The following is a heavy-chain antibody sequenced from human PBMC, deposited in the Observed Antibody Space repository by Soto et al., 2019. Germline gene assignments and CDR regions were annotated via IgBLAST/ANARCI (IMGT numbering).Heavy chain of an antibody. V-gene: IGHV1-69*13. J-gene: IGHJ5*02. D-gene: IGHD3-3*01. CDR3: ARAVSVWSGYKVNWFDP. Sequence: SVKVSCKASGGTFSSYAISWVRQAPGQGLEWMGGIIPIFGTANYAQKFQGRVTITADESTSTAYMELSSLRSEDTAVYYCARAVSVWSGYKVNWFDPWGQGTLVTVSS. CDR2: IIPIFGTA. CDR1: GGTFSSYA.